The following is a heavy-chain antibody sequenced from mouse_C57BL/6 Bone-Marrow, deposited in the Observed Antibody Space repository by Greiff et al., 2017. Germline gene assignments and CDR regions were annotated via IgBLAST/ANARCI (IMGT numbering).Heavy chain of an antibody. CDR2: IWSGGST. D-gene: IGHD2-4*01. CDR1: GFSLTSYG. J-gene: IGHJ4*01. V-gene: IGHV2-2*01. CDR3: ARDPTMITPYAMDY. Sequence: VKLMESGPGLVQPSQSLSITCTVSGFSLTSYGVHWVRQSPGKGLEWLGVIWSGGSTDYNAAFISRLSISKDNSKSQVFFKMNSLQADDTAIYYCARDPTMITPYAMDYWGQGTSVTVSS.